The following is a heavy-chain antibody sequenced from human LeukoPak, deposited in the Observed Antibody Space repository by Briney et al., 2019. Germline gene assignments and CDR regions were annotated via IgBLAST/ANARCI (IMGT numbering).Heavy chain of an antibody. CDR2: ISAHNGNT. CDR1: GYTFPTHG. CDR3: ARDGYFDL. V-gene: IGHV1-18*01. J-gene: IGHJ2*01. Sequence: ASVTVSCKASGYTFPTHGIAWVRQAPAQGLEWMGWISAHNGNTNYAQSLQGRVTMTTDTSTNTAYMELRSLRSDDTAAYYCARDGYFDLWGRGTLVTVSS.